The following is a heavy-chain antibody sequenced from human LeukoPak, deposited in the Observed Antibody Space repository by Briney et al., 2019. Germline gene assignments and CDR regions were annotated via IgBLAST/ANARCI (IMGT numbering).Heavy chain of an antibody. V-gene: IGHV3-66*01. CDR1: GFTVSTNY. J-gene: IGHJ4*02. D-gene: IGHD5-12*01. Sequence: PGGSLRLSCAASGFTVSTNYMSWVRQAPGKGLEWVSVIYSGGSTYYADSVKGRFTISRDNSKNTLFLQMKSLRAEDTAVYYCARGIVARSSFDYWGQGTLVTVSS. CDR2: IYSGGST. CDR3: ARGIVARSSFDY.